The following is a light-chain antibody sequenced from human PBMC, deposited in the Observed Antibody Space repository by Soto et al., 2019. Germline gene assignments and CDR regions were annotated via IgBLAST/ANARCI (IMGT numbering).Light chain of an antibody. CDR3: QQFNSYPHT. CDR2: AAS. CDR1: QGVSSY. V-gene: IGKV1-9*01. J-gene: IGKJ2*01. Sequence: DIQLTQSPSLLSASVGDRVTITCRASQGVSSYLAWYQQKPGKAPKLLIYAASTLLSGVPSRFSGSGSGTEFTLTIDSLQPEDFATYYCQQFNSYPHTFGQGTELEIK.